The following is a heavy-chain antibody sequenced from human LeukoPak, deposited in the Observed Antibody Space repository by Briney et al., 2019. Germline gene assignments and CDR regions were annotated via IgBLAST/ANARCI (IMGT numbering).Heavy chain of an antibody. V-gene: IGHV4-39*02. D-gene: IGHD2-2*01. CDR3: AREGLPGLCTSTSCYAVFDP. CDR1: GGSISSSGYF. Sequence: KPSETLSLTCAVSGGSISSSGYFWGWNRQSPGNGLEWIGSLSFGGSTYYNPSLKSRVTISGDTAKNHVSLKLISVSAADTAVYYCAREGLPGLCTSTSCYAVFDPWGQGTLVTVSS. J-gene: IGHJ5*02. CDR2: LSFGGST.